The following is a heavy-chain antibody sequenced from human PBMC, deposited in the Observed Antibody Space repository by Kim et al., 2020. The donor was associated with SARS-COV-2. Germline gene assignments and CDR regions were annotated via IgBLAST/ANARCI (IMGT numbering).Heavy chain of an antibody. CDR3: ARQEYNVMVRGVVTWFDP. Sequence: SETLSLTCNVSGGSVSSYFWSWIRQPPGKGLEWIGYIYKSGRTNYNPSLESRVTISIDTSKNQFSLKVNSVTAADTAVYYCARQEYNVMVRGVVTWFDPWGQGALITVSS. CDR2: IYKSGRT. V-gene: IGHV4-59*08. D-gene: IGHD3-10*01. CDR1: GGSVSSYF. J-gene: IGHJ5*02.